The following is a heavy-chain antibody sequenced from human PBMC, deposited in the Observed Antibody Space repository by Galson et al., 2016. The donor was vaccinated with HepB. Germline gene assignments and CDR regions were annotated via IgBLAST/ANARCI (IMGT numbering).Heavy chain of an antibody. D-gene: IGHD6-19*01. J-gene: IGHJ5*02. V-gene: IGHV1-18*04. Sequence: SVKVSCKASGYTFYNYGISWVRQAPGQGLKWMGWINPYNGNTKYAQKVQGRVTMTTDTSTTTAYMELRSLRPDDTAAYYCARSVPIAVAGNRWFDPWGQGTLVTVSS. CDR1: GYTFYNYG. CDR2: INPYNGNT. CDR3: ARSVPIAVAGNRWFDP.